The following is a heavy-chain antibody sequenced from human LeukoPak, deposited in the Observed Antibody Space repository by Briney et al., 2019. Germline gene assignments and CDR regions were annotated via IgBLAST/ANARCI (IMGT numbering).Heavy chain of an antibody. Sequence: PGGSLRLSCTASGFTFSRDWMHWVRQAPGKGLVWVSRMNSDGSTTNYADSVKGRFTISRDNAKNTLYLQMNSLRAEDTAVYYCARDQGIYFDYWGQGTLVTVSS. CDR1: GFTFSRDW. J-gene: IGHJ4*02. CDR3: ARDQGIYFDY. CDR2: MNSDGSTT. V-gene: IGHV3-74*01.